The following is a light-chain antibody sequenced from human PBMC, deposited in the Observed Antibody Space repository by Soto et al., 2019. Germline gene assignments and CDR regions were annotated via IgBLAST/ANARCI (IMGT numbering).Light chain of an antibody. Sequence: IVLTQSPGTLSLSPGERTTLSCRASQSISRYLAWYQQKPGQGPRLLIYGASSRATGIPDRFSGSGSGTDFTLSISRLEVEDFAVYHCQQYGNAPITFGQGTRLEIK. CDR2: GAS. CDR1: QSISRY. J-gene: IGKJ5*01. V-gene: IGKV3-20*01. CDR3: QQYGNAPIT.